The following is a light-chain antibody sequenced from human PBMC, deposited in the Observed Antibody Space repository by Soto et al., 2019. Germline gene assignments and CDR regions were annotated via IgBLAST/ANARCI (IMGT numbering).Light chain of an antibody. CDR2: GAS. CDR1: QSVSGN. J-gene: IGKJ4*02. V-gene: IGKV3-15*01. Sequence: EIVMTQSPATLSVSPGERATLSCRASQSVSGNLAWYQQKPGQAPRLLIYGASTWATGSPARFSGSGSGTEFTLTISSLQSEDFAVDYCQQYNNWPLTVGGGTNVEIK. CDR3: QQYNNWPLT.